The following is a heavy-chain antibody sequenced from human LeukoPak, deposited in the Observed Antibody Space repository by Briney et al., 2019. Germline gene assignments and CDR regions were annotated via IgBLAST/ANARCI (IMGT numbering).Heavy chain of an antibody. J-gene: IGHJ4*02. CDR3: ERSSSGAYHY. Sequence: ASVNLSRKSSASDFASYTIHWLRQPHGQSPEWMGSINSDNGNTKTYEKFQGRVTFTRDTSASSAYMELSRLRSEDTAVYYCERSSSGAYHYWGQGTLVTVSS. D-gene: IGHD3-10*01. CDR2: INSDNGNT. CDR1: ASDFASYT. V-gene: IGHV1-3*04.